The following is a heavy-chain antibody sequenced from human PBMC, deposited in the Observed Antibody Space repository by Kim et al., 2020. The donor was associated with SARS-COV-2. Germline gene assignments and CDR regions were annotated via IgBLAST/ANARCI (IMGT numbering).Heavy chain of an antibody. CDR1: GGSFSGYY. D-gene: IGHD2-15*01. J-gene: IGHJ5*02. Sequence: SETLSLTCAVYGGSFSGYYWSWIRQPPGKGLEWIGEINHSGSTNYNPSLKSRVTISVDTSKNQFSLKLSSVTAADTAVYYCARVGGYCSGGSCPRIGTYNWFDPWGQGTLVTVSS. CDR2: INHSGST. CDR3: ARVGGYCSGGSCPRIGTYNWFDP. V-gene: IGHV4-34*01.